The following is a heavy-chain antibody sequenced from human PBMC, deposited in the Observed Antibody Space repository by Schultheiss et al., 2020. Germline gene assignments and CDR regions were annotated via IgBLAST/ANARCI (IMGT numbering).Heavy chain of an antibody. J-gene: IGHJ6*02. V-gene: IGHV4-61*02. CDR1: GGSISSGDYY. D-gene: IGHD2-2*01. Sequence: SETLSLTCTVSGGSISSGDYYWSWIRQPAGKGLEWIGRIYTSGSTNYNPSLKSRVTISLDTSKNQFSLKLNSVTAADTAVYYCARGLGPAVLYYYGMEVWGQGTTVTVSS. CDR2: IYTSGST. CDR3: ARGLGPAVLYYYGMEV.